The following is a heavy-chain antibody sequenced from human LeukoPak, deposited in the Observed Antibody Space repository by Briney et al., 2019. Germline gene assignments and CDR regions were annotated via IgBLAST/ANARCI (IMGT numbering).Heavy chain of an antibody. CDR1: GGSFSGYY. Sequence: SETLSLTCAVYGGSFSGYYWSWIRQPPGKGLEWIGEINHSGSTNYNPSLKSRVTISVDTSKNQFSLKLSSVTAADTAVYYCARSGWPIPVDYWGQGTLVTVSS. J-gene: IGHJ4*02. V-gene: IGHV4-34*01. CDR3: ARSGWPIPVDY. CDR2: INHSGST. D-gene: IGHD6-19*01.